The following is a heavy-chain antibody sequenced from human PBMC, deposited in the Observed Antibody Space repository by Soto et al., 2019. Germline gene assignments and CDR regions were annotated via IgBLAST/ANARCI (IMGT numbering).Heavy chain of an antibody. CDR2: IYYSGST. D-gene: IGHD2-2*01. CDR3: ARRAYCSSTSCYGPHFDY. J-gene: IGHJ4*02. V-gene: IGHV4-61*01. CDR1: GGSVSIDSYY. Sequence: SETLSLTCTVSGGSVSIDSYYWSCIRQPPGKGLEWIAYIYYSGSTNYNPSLKSRVTISLDTPKNQFSLKLSSVTAADTAVYYCARRAYCSSTSCYGPHFDYWGQGTLVTVSS.